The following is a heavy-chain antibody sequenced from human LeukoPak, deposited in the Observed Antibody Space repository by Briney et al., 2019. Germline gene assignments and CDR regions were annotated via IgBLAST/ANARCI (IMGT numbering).Heavy chain of an antibody. V-gene: IGHV3-23*01. CDR3: ANDVGEVITAVFDY. J-gene: IGHJ4*02. D-gene: IGHD3-22*01. CDR2: ISGSGGST. Sequence: PGGSLRLSCAASGFTFSSYAMSWVRQAPGKGLEWVSAISGSGGSTYYADSVKGRVTISRDNSKNTLYLQMNSLRAEDTAVYYCANDVGEVITAVFDYWGQGTLVTVSS. CDR1: GFTFSSYA.